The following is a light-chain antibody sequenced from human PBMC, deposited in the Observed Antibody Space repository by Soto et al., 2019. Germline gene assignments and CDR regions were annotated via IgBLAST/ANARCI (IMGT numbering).Light chain of an antibody. CDR1: ESISSSW. CDR2: KAS. Sequence: DIQMTQSPSTLSASVGDRVTITCRASESISSSWLAWYQQKPGKAPNLLIYKASTLETGVPSRFSGSGSGTEFTLTITRLQPDDFATYYCEQSNSYPYTFGQGTNLEMK. V-gene: IGKV1-5*03. CDR3: EQSNSYPYT. J-gene: IGKJ2*01.